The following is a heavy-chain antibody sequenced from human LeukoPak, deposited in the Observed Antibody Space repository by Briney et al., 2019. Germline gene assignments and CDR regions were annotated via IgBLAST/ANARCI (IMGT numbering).Heavy chain of an antibody. CDR2: INHSGST. D-gene: IGHD6-19*01. V-gene: IGHV4-34*01. Sequence: PSETLSLTCAVYGGAFSGYYWSGIRQPPGKGLEWIGEINHSGSTNYNPSLKSRVTISVDTSKNQFSLKLSAVTAADTAVYYCARGYLYSSGWYFDYWGQGTLVTVSS. CDR3: ARGYLYSSGWYFDY. J-gene: IGHJ4*02. CDR1: GGAFSGYY.